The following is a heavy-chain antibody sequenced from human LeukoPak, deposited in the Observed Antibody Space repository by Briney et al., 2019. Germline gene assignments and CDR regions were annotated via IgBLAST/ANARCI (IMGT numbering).Heavy chain of an antibody. V-gene: IGHV3-73*01. CDR3: TRHTDYGDYVRYFDL. Sequence: GGSLRLSCAASGFTFSGSAMHWVRQASGKGLEWVGRIRSKANSYATAYAVSVKGRFTISRDDSKNTAYLQMNSLKIEDTAVYYCTRHTDYGDYVRYFDLWGRGTLVTVSS. CDR2: IRSKANSYAT. CDR1: GFTFSGSA. D-gene: IGHD4-17*01. J-gene: IGHJ2*01.